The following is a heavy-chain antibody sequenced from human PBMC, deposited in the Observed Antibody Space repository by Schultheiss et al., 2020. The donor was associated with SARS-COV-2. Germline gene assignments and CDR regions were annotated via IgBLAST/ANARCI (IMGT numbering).Heavy chain of an antibody. D-gene: IGHD3-10*01. Sequence: GGSLRLSCSASGFTFSNAWMSWVRQAPGKGLECVSSISSSSSYIYYADSVKGRFTISRDNAKNSLYLQMNSLRAEDTAVYYCARHYYGSGSYYNASAWGQGTTVTVSS. V-gene: IGHV3-21*01. CDR3: ARHYYGSGSYYNASA. J-gene: IGHJ6*02. CDR2: ISSSSSYI. CDR1: GFTFSNAW.